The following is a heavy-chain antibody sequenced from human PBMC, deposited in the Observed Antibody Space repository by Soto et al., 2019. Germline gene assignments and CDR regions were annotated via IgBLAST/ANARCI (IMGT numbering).Heavy chain of an antibody. CDR2: ISWNSGSI. Sequence: GGSLRLSCAASGFTFDDYAMHWVRQAPGKGLEWVSGISWNSGSIGYADSVKGRFTISRDNAKNSLYLQMNSLRAEDTALYYCAKDREPYYDILTGYFDYWGQGTLVTVSS. CDR1: GFTFDDYA. J-gene: IGHJ4*02. CDR3: AKDREPYYDILTGYFDY. V-gene: IGHV3-9*01. D-gene: IGHD3-9*01.